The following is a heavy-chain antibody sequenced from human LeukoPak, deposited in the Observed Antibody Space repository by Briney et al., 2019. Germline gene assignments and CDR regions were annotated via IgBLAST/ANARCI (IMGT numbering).Heavy chain of an antibody. CDR2: ISSSGSTI. CDR1: GFTFSDYY. D-gene: IGHD3-16*01. V-gene: IGHV3-11*04. J-gene: IGHJ6*03. CDR3: ARDWRSAYRHDTGYYYMDV. Sequence: GGSLRLSCAASGFTFSDYYMSWIRQAPGKGLEWVSYISSSGSTIYYADSVKGRFTISRDNAKNSLYLQMNSLRAEDTAVYYCARDWRSAYRHDTGYYYMDVWGKGTTVTVSS.